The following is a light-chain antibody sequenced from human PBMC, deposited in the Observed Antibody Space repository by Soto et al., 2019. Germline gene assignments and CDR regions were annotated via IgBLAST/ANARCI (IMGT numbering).Light chain of an antibody. J-gene: IGKJ1*01. V-gene: IGKV3-15*01. CDR2: GAS. CDR3: QQYNNWPPWT. Sequence: EMVMTQSPATRSVSPGERATLSCRASQSVSSNLAWYQQKPGQAPRLLIYGASTRATGIPARFSGSGSGTEFTLTISSLQSEDFAVYYCQQYNNWPPWTFGQGTKLDIK. CDR1: QSVSSN.